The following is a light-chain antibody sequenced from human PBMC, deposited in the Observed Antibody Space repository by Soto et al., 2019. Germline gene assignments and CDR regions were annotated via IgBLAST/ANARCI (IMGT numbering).Light chain of an antibody. Sequence: DIQMTQSPSSLSASVGDRVTITCRANQTFSSWLAWYQHKPGKAPKLLIYGASTLQTGVPSRFSGGGSGTYFTLTIGGLQPEDSATYYCQQANSFPLSFGGGTKVDIK. J-gene: IGKJ4*01. CDR2: GAS. CDR3: QQANSFPLS. V-gene: IGKV1-12*01. CDR1: QTFSSW.